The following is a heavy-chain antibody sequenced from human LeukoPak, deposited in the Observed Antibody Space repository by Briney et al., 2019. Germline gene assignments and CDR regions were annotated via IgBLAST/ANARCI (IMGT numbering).Heavy chain of an antibody. CDR1: GFTLNGYW. J-gene: IGHJ5*02. V-gene: IGHV3-74*01. CDR3: ARVATGSYDWFDP. CDR2: INSDGSTT. D-gene: IGHD3-10*01. Sequence: PGGSLRLSCAAPGFTLNGYWRHWVRQAPGKGLVWVSRINSDGSTTSYADSVKGRFTSSRDNSKNTLYLQMNSLRAEDTAVYFCARVATGSYDWFDPWGQGTLVTVSS.